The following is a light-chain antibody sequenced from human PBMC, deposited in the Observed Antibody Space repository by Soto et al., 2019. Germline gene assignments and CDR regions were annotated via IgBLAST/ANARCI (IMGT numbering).Light chain of an antibody. Sequence: EIVLTQSPATLSLSLGERATLSCRASQSVFSSLAWYQQKPGQAPRLLIYDSSNRATGIPARFSGSGSGTDYTLTISSLEPEDFAVYYCQQRNSWPLTFGGGTKVEIK. J-gene: IGKJ4*01. V-gene: IGKV3-11*01. CDR3: QQRNSWPLT. CDR2: DSS. CDR1: QSVFSS.